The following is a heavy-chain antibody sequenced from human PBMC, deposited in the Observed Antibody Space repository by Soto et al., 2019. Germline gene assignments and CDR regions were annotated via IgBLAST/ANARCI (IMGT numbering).Heavy chain of an antibody. CDR1: GGSISSYY. J-gene: IGHJ4*02. V-gene: IGHV4-59*01. Sequence: SETLSLSCTVSGGSISSYYWSWIRQPPGKGLEWIGYIHGSGCTKNNPSLKSRVIISIDTSRNQFSLKLSSVTAADTAVYYCGRSLTGSYYATDYWGQGTLVTVSS. CDR2: IHGSGCT. D-gene: IGHD3-10*01. CDR3: GRSLTGSYYATDY.